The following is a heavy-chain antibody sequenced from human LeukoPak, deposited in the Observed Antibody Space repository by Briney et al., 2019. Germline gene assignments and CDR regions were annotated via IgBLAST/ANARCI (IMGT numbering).Heavy chain of an antibody. CDR2: IYYSGST. CDR1: GGSLSGYY. CDR3: ARVPNFGSGPFDY. D-gene: IGHD3-10*01. V-gene: IGHV4-34*01. J-gene: IGHJ4*02. Sequence: SETLSLTCAVYGGSLSGYYWSWIRQPPGKGLEWIGTIYYSGSTYYNPSLKSRVTISVDTSKNQFSLRLSSVTAADTAVFYCARVPNFGSGPFDYWGQGTLVTVSS.